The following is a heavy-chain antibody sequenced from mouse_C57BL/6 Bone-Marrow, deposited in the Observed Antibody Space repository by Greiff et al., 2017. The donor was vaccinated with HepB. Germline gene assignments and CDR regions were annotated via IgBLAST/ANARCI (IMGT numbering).Heavy chain of an antibody. CDR2: ISDGGSYT. CDR3: ARDQRSEMDY. V-gene: IGHV5-4*01. J-gene: IGHJ4*01. D-gene: IGHD1-3*01. CDR1: GFTFSSYA. Sequence: EVKLMESGGGLVKPGGSLKLSCAASGFTFSSYAMSWVRQTPEKRLEWVATISDGGSYTYYPDNVKGRFTISRDNAKNNLYLQMSHLKSEDTAMYYCARDQRSEMDYWGQGTSVTVSS.